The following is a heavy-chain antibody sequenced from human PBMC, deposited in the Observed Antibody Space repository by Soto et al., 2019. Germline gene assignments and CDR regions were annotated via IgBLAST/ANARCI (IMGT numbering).Heavy chain of an antibody. CDR2: IYYSGST. Sequence: PSETLSLTCTVSGGSISSGDYYWIWIRQPPGKGLEGIGDIYYSGSTYYNPSLKSRVTISVDTSKNQFSLKLSSVTAADTAVYYCARSRGPNLNSITMVRGVQPTNYYYYGMDVWGQGTTVTVSS. CDR1: GGSISSGDYY. V-gene: IGHV4-30-4*01. D-gene: IGHD3-10*01. CDR3: ARSRGPNLNSITMVRGVQPTNYYYYGMDV. J-gene: IGHJ6*02.